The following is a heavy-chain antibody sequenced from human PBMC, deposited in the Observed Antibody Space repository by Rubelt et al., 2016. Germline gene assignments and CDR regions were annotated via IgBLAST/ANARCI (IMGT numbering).Heavy chain of an antibody. V-gene: IGHV4-39*02. CDR2: IYYSGST. J-gene: IGHJ4*02. CDR3: ARDNYSSRDY. D-gene: IGHD6-13*01. Sequence: GKGLEWIGSIYYSGSTYYNPSLKSRVTISVDTSKNQFSLKLSSVTAADTAVYYCARDNYSSRDYWGQGTLVTVSS.